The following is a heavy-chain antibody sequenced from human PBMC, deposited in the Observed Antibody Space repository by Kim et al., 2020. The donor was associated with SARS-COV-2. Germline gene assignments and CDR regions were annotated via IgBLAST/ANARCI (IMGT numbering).Heavy chain of an antibody. CDR1: GFIFSSYW. V-gene: IGHV3-7*03. CDR3: ARAGGFDY. J-gene: IGHJ4*02. CDR2: VKQDGSQT. Sequence: GGSLRLSCEASGFIFSSYWMSWVRQAPGNGLEWVANVKQDGSQTSYVGSVKGRFTISRDNGKNSLYLQMNSLRAEDTAVYFCARAGGFDYWGQGTLVTVSS.